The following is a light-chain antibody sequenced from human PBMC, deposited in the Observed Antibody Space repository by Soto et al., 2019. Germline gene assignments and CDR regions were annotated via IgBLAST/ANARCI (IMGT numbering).Light chain of an antibody. J-gene: IGLJ2*01. CDR1: SSDVGAYDL. V-gene: IGLV2-23*01. CDR2: ENI. Sequence: QSALTQPASVSGSPGQSITISCIGTSSDVGAYDLVSWYQQHPGTAPRLIIYENIRRPSTIASRFSGSKSGNTASLTISGLRAEDEANCHCCSYAGNRIFIFGGGTKLTVL. CDR3: CSYAGNRIFI.